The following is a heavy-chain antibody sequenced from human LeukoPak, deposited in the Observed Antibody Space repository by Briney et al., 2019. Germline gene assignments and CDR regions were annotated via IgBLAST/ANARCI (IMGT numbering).Heavy chain of an antibody. J-gene: IGHJ4*02. CDR1: GFIFSSYG. CDR3: ERYNWNYFDY. V-gene: IGHV3-48*04. CDR2: ISSSGSTI. Sequence: PGGSLRLSCAASGFIFSSYGMHWVRQAPGKGLEWVSYISSSGSTIYYADSVKGRFTISRDNAKNSLYLQMNSLRAEETAVYYCERYNWNYFDYWGQGTLVTVSS. D-gene: IGHD1-20*01.